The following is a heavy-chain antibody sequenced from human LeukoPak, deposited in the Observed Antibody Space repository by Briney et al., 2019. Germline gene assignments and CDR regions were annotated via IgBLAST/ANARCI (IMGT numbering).Heavy chain of an antibody. Sequence: SETLSLTCTVSGGSISSYYWSWIRQPAGKGLEWIGRIYTSGSTNYNPSLKSRVTMSVDTSKNQFSLKLSSVTAADTAVYYCARTGISAYYYYYGMDVWGQGTTVTVSS. J-gene: IGHJ6*02. CDR2: IYTSGST. V-gene: IGHV4-4*07. CDR1: GGSISSYY. CDR3: ARTGISAYYYYYGMDV. D-gene: IGHD7-27*01.